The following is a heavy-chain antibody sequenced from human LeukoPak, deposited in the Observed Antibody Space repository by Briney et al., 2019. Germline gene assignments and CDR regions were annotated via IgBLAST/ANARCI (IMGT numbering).Heavy chain of an antibody. J-gene: IGHJ4*02. CDR1: GGSVSSGSYY. CDR2: IYYSGST. CDR3: ARTAVAGILPFDY. V-gene: IGHV4-61*01. D-gene: IGHD6-19*01. Sequence: SETLSLTCTVSGGSVSSGSYYWSWIRQPPGKGLEWIGCIYYSGSTNYNPSLKSRVTISVDTSKNQFSLKLSSVTAADTAVYYCARTAVAGILPFDYWGQGTLVTVSS.